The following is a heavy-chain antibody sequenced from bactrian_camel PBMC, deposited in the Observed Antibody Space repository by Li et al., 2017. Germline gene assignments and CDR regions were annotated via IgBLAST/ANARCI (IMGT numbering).Heavy chain of an antibody. V-gene: IGHV3S55*01. CDR1: GFDFSKYW. CDR3: VTGHLNIHLWLGYVPPAYAFSN. Sequence: HVQLVESGGGSVQAGGSLRVSCVASGFDFSKYWMGWFRQAPGKERERVATIGVDGKTDYVDSVKGRFTVFKGNAGKTLYLQMNSLRPEDTAMYYCVTGHLNIHLWLGYVPPAYAFSNWGQGTQVTVS. D-gene: IGHD1*01. J-gene: IGHJ4*01. CDR2: IGVDGKT.